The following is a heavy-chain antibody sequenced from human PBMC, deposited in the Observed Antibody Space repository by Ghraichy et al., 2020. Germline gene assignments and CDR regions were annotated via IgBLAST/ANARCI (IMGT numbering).Heavy chain of an antibody. CDR3: AKGRSYCTNGACYASGALDV. CDR2: ISYDGAIT. Sequence: GESLNISCAASGFSFSIYGMHWVRQAPAKGLEWVAAISYDGAITYFADSVRGRFTLSSDNSENTLSLQMNSLRAEDTAIYYCAKGRSYCTNGACYASGALDVWGQGTTVTISS. CDR1: GFSFSIYG. V-gene: IGHV3-30*18. J-gene: IGHJ6*02. D-gene: IGHD2-8*01.